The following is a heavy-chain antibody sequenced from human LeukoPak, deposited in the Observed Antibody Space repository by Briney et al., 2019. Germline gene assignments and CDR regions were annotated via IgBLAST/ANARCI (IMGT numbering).Heavy chain of an antibody. CDR1: SGSISSYY. Sequence: TSETLSLTCNVSSGSISSYYWSWFRQTPGKGPEWIGYIYYSGSTKYNPSLKSRVTISVDRSKNQFSLKLNSVTAADTAVYYCARDGGYYMDVWGKGTTVTVSS. CDR2: IYYSGST. V-gene: IGHV4-59*01. D-gene: IGHD3-16*01. J-gene: IGHJ6*03. CDR3: ARDGGYYMDV.